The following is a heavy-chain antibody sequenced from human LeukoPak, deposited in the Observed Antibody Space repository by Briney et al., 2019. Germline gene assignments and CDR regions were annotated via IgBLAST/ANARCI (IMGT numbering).Heavy chain of an antibody. Sequence: PSETLSLTCAVYGGSFSGYYWSWIRQPPGKGLEWIGEINHSGSTNYNPSLKSRVTISVDTSKNQFSLKLSSVTAADTAVYYCARDAFTATTSVPFDYWGQGTLVTVS. CDR2: INHSGST. CDR3: ARDAFTATTSVPFDY. V-gene: IGHV4-34*01. D-gene: IGHD4-17*01. CDR1: GGSFSGYY. J-gene: IGHJ4*02.